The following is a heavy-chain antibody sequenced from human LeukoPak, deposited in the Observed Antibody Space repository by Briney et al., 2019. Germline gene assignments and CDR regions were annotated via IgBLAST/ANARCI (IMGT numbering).Heavy chain of an antibody. J-gene: IGHJ4*02. CDR3: AREMIHRAPDLYFDY. Sequence: PSETLPLTCSVSYSSFSSDYFWGWIRQPPGKGLEWIGSMSHSGSSYYNPSLKSRVTISLDTSKNQFSLRLRSVTAADTAVYFCAREMIHRAPDLYFDYWGQGSLVTVS. CDR1: YSSFSSDYF. CDR2: MSHSGSS. D-gene: IGHD3-16*01. V-gene: IGHV4-38-2*02.